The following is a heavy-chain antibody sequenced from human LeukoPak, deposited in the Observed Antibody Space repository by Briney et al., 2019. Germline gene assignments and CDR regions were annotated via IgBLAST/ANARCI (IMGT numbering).Heavy chain of an antibody. D-gene: IGHD6-13*01. CDR2: ISYDGSYK. CDR3: AKDRYSGLNTIDY. CDR1: EFTFSTYG. J-gene: IGHJ4*02. Sequence: YPGGSLRLSCAASEFTFSTYGMHWVRQAPGKGLEWVAVISYDGSYKFYADSVKGRFTISRDNSKSTLYLQMNRLRAEDTAVYYCAKDRYSGLNTIDYWGQGTLVTVSS. V-gene: IGHV3-30*18.